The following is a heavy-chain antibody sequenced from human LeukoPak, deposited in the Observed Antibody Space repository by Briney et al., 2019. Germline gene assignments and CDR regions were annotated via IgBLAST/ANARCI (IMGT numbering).Heavy chain of an antibody. CDR2: ISWNGGSI. CDR3: VKDVASSGSANLDF. D-gene: IGHD3-10*01. V-gene: IGHV3-9*01. Sequence: PGGSLRPSCAASGFTFDDHAIHWVRQAPGKGLEWVSHISWNGGSIGYADSVKGRFTISRDNAKNSLFLQMSSLRVEDTALYYCVKDVASSGSANLDFWGQGTLVTVSS. CDR1: GFTFDDHA. J-gene: IGHJ4*02.